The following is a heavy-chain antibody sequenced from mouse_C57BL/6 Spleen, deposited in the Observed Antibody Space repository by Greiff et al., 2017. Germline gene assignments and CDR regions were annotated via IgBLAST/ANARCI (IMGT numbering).Heavy chain of an antibody. D-gene: IGHD2-1*01. J-gene: IGHJ2*01. CDR1: GYTFTDYE. V-gene: IGHV1-15*01. Sequence: QVQLQQSGAELVRPGASVTLSCKASGYTFTDYEMHWVKQTPVHGLEWIGAIDPETGGTAYNQKFKGKAILTADKSSSTAYMELRSLTSEDSAVYYCTRVYYGNYDDYWGQGTTLTVSS. CDR2: IDPETGGT. CDR3: TRVYYGNYDDY.